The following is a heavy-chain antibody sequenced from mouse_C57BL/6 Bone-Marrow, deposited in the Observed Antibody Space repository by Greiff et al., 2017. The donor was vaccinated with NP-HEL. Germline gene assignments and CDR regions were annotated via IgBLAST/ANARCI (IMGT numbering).Heavy chain of an antibody. J-gene: IGHJ3*01. CDR2: IYPRSGNT. CDR3: ARRKDEQGCAY. Sequence: QVQLQQSGAELARPGASVKLSCKASGYTFTSYGISWVKQRTGQGLEWIGEIYPRSGNTYYNEKFKGKATLTADKSSSTAYMELRSLTSEDSAVYFCARRKDEQGCAYWGQGNRVTVSA. CDR1: GYTFTSYG. V-gene: IGHV1-81*01.